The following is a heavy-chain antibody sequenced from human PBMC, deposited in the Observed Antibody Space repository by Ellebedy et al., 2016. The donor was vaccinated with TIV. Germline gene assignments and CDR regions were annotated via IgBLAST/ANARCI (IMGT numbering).Heavy chain of an antibody. D-gene: IGHD1-26*01. J-gene: IGHJ6*02. CDR2: INAGNGNT. CDR3: ARGPQSLDQYYYYYYGMDV. V-gene: IGHV1-3*01. CDR1: GYTFTSYA. Sequence: ASVKVSCKASGYTFTSYAMHWVRQAPGQRLEWMGWINAGNGNTKYSQKFQGRVTITRETSASTAYMELSSLRSEDTAVYYCARGPQSLDQYYYYYYGMDVWGQGTTVTVSS.